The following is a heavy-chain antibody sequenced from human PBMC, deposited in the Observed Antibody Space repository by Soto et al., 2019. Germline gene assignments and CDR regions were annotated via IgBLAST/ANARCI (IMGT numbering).Heavy chain of an antibody. CDR3: ARVSISVVAGFLSYYYYGMDV. J-gene: IGHJ6*02. V-gene: IGHV4-4*02. CDR1: GGSLSSSNW. D-gene: IGHD6-19*01. Sequence: PWETLSLTCAVSGGSLSSSNWWRWVRQPPGEGVEGIGEIYHSGSTNYNPSLKSRVTISVDKSKNQFSLKLSSVTAADTAVYYCARVSISVVAGFLSYYYYGMDVWGQGTTVTVS. CDR2: IYHSGST.